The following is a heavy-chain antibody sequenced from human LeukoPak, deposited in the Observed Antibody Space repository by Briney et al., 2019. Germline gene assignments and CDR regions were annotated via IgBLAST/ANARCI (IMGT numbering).Heavy chain of an antibody. CDR1: GFTFSSYG. Sequence: PGGSLRLSCAASGFTFSSYGMSWGRQAPGKGLEWVSAISGSGGSTYYADSVKGRSTISRDNSKNTLYLQMNSLRAEDTAVYYCAKESSGWYFVRGGNWFDPWGQGTLVTVSS. J-gene: IGHJ5*02. V-gene: IGHV3-23*01. D-gene: IGHD6-19*01. CDR2: ISGSGGST. CDR3: AKESSGWYFVRGGNWFDP.